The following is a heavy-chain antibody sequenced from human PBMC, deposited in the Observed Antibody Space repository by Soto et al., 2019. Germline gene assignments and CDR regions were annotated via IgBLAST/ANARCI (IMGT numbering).Heavy chain of an antibody. CDR1: GYTFTSYY. CDR2: INPSDGST. Sequence: ASVKVSCKASGYTFTSYYMHWVRQAPGQGLEWMGIINPSDGSTSYAQKFQGRVTITADESTSTAYMELSSLRSEDTAVYYCARSLPAAMKNFDYWGQGTLVTVSS. J-gene: IGHJ4*02. V-gene: IGHV1-46*01. CDR3: ARSLPAAMKNFDY. D-gene: IGHD2-2*01.